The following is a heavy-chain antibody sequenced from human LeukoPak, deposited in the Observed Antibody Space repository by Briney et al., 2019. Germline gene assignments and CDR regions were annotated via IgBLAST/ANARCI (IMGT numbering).Heavy chain of an antibody. V-gene: IGHV4-30-2*01. CDR3: ARERPLDTVVSQDF. CDR2: IYHTGNT. J-gene: IGHJ4*02. CDR1: GDSISSSGYF. Sequence: SETLSLTCTVSGDSISSSGYFWSWIRQPPGEGLEWIGYIYHTGNTYYNPSLESRVTMSVDKSKNQFSLSLASVTVADTAVYYCARERPLDTVVSQDFWGQGTLVIVSS. D-gene: IGHD4-23*01.